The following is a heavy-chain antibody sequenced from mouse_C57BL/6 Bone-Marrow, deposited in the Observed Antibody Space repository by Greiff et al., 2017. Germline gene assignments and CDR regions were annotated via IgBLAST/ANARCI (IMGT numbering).Heavy chain of an antibody. V-gene: IGHV1-39*01. CDR2: INPNYGTT. J-gene: IGHJ3*01. Sequence: VQLQQSGPELVKPGASVKISCKASGYSFTDYNMNWVKQSNGKSLEWIGVINPNYGTTSYNQKFKGKATLTVDQSSSTAYMQLNSLTSEGSAVYYCARGDYYGSSLSWFAYWGQGTLVTVSA. CDR3: ARGDYYGSSLSWFAY. D-gene: IGHD1-1*01. CDR1: GYSFTDYN.